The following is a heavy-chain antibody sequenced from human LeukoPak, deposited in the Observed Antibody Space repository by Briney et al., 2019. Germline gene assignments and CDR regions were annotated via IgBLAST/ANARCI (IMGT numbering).Heavy chain of an antibody. CDR1: GYTFTSYG. CDR3: ARHYLPYVVGARTP. Sequence: ASVKVSCKASGYTFTSYGISWVRQAPGQGLEWMGWISAYNGNTNYAQKLQGRVTMTTDTSTSTAYMELRSLRSDDTAVYYCARHYLPYVVGARTPWGQGTLVTVSS. CDR2: ISAYNGNT. V-gene: IGHV1-18*01. J-gene: IGHJ5*02. D-gene: IGHD1-26*01.